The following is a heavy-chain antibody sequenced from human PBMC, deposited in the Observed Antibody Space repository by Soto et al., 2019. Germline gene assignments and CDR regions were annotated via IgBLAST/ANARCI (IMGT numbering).Heavy chain of an antibody. V-gene: IGHV4-59*01. Sequence: SETLSLTCTVSGGSISSYYWSWIRQPPGKGLEWIGYIYYSGSTNYNPSLKSRVTISVDTSKNQFSLKLSSVTAADTAVYYCARFNQWLVSGGYYYYYGMDVWGQGTTVTVSS. CDR3: ARFNQWLVSGGYYYYYGMDV. J-gene: IGHJ6*02. CDR1: GGSISSYY. CDR2: IYYSGST. D-gene: IGHD6-19*01.